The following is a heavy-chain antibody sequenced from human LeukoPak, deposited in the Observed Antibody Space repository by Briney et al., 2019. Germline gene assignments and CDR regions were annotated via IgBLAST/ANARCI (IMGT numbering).Heavy chain of an antibody. CDR1: RFNFSGNS. J-gene: IGHJ4*02. CDR3: TTGRHSSSWYYNDY. D-gene: IGHD6-13*01. CDR2: ISASSTII. Sequence: GGSLRLSCVGSRFNFSGNSMNWVRQAPGRGLEWVSHISASSTIIHYADSVKGRVTISRDNAKNSVFLQMNRLRVEDTAVYYCTTGRHSSSWYYNDYWGQGILVTVS. V-gene: IGHV3-48*01.